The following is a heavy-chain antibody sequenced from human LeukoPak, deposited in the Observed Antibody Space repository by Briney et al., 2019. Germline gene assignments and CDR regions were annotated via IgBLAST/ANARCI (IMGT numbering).Heavy chain of an antibody. Sequence: GASVKVSCKASGYTFTGYSIYWVRQTPGQKLEWMGWINPKTGTANSAQKFQGRVTMTRDTSIGTAYMELSRLRSDDTAVYYCARTPSPPVSGSYYDYWGQGTLVTVSS. D-gene: IGHD1-26*01. J-gene: IGHJ4*02. CDR1: GYTFTGYS. CDR2: INPKTGTA. V-gene: IGHV1-2*02. CDR3: ARTPSPPVSGSYYDY.